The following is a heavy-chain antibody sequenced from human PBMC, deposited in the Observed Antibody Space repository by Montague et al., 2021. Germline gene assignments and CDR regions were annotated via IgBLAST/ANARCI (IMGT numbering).Heavy chain of an antibody. Sequence: SLSLSCSASGFPFSTSWMSWVRQAPGKGLEWVAHIRDDGGATYHVDSVKGRFTISRDNAKNSLYLQMSSLRTEDTAVYYCARYTYYYCDYWGQGTLVTVSS. CDR1: GFPFSTSW. J-gene: IGHJ4*02. CDR2: IRDDGGAT. D-gene: IGHD1-26*01. V-gene: IGHV3-7*05. CDR3: ARYTYYYCDY.